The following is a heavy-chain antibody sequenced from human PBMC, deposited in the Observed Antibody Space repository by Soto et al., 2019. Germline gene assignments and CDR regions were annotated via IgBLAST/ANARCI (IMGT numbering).Heavy chain of an antibody. CDR2: IKQDGSEK. V-gene: IGHV3-7*01. Sequence: LRLSCAASGFTFSSYWMSWVLQAPGKGLEWVANIKQDGSEKYYVDSVKGRFTISRDNAKNSLYLQMNSLRAEDTAVYYCARGRGYSYGLLIYYYYMDVWGKGTMVTVSS. D-gene: IGHD5-18*01. CDR3: ARGRGYSYGLLIYYYYMDV. CDR1: GFTFSSYW. J-gene: IGHJ6*03.